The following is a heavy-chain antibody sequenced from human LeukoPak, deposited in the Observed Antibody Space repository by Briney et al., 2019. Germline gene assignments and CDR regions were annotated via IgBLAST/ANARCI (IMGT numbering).Heavy chain of an antibody. V-gene: IGHV3-7*03. D-gene: IGHD1-26*01. CDR1: GFRFSNYW. CDR2: MNQDGSQK. J-gene: IGHJ4*02. Sequence: GGSLRLSCVVSGFRFSNYWMTWVSQAPGKGLEWVANMNQDGSQKYYVDSVRGRFTISRDNAKSSLYLQMNSVRAEDTAVYYCARDVGYYCGPGTLVTVSS. CDR3: ARDVGYY.